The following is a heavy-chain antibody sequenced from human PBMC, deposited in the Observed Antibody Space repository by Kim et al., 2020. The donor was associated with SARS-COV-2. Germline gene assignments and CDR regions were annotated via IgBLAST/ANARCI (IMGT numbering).Heavy chain of an antibody. D-gene: IGHD3-10*01. CDR3: ARARRGLGGSRVRGSGSYWSFGLDP. J-gene: IGHJ5*02. CDR2: INHSGST. V-gene: IGHV4-34*01. CDR1: GGSFSGYY. Sequence: SETLSLTCAVYGGSFSGYYWSWIRQPPGKGLEWIGEINHSGSTNYNPSLKSRFTISVDTSKNQFSLKLSSVTAADTAVYYCARARRGLGGSRVRGSGSYWSFGLDPWGQGTLVTVSS.